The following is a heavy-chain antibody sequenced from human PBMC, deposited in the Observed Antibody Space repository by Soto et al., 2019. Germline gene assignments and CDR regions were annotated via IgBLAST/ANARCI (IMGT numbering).Heavy chain of an antibody. CDR3: ARGPNYYNSARGWFDP. D-gene: IGHD3-10*01. Sequence: SXTCTVSGGSIRSGHYYWSWIRQPPGKGLEWIGYIYYSGSTYYNPSLKSRVAISVDTSKNQLSLKLSSVTAADTAVSYCARGPNYYNSARGWFDPWGQGTLVTVSS. CDR1: GGSIRSGHYY. J-gene: IGHJ5*02. CDR2: IYYSGST. V-gene: IGHV4-30-4*01.